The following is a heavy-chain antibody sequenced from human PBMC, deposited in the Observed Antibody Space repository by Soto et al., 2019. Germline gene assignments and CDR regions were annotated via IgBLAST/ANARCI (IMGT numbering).Heavy chain of an antibody. CDR2: ITADNGYT. CDR1: GYSFTTFG. V-gene: IGHV1-18*01. CDR3: AREYCRNGVCFNPDF. Sequence: QVQLVQSGGEVMKPGASVKVSCKATGYSFTTFGITWVRQAPGQGLEWMGWITADNGYTIYAQNLQDRLTMTTDTSTSTAYMELRSLRSDDTAVYYCAREYCRNGVCFNPDFWGQGTLVTVSS. D-gene: IGHD2-8*01. J-gene: IGHJ4*02.